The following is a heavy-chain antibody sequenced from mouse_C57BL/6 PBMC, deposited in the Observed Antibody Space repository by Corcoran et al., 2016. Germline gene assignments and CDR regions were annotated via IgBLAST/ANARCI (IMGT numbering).Heavy chain of an antibody. CDR2: INPNNGGT. V-gene: IGHV1-26*01. D-gene: IGHD2-12*01. Sequence: EVQLQQSGPELVKPGASVKISCKASGYTFTDYYMNWVKQSHGKSLEWIGDINPNNGGTSYNQKFKGKATLTVDKSSSTAYMELRSLTSEDSAVYYCATYVRVFDYWGQDTTLTVSS. J-gene: IGHJ2*01. CDR3: ATYVRVFDY. CDR1: GYTFTDYY.